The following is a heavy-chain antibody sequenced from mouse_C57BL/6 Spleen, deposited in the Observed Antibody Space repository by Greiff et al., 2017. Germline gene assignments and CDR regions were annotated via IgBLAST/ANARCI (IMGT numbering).Heavy chain of an antibody. Sequence: VQLQESGPELVKPGASVKISCKASGYAFSSSWLNWVKQRPGKGLEWIGRIYPGDGDTNYNGKFKGKATLTADKSSSTAYMQLSSLTSEDSAVYFCERQDYYFDYWGQGTTLTVSS. V-gene: IGHV1-82*01. CDR3: ERQDYYFDY. CDR1: GYAFSSSW. J-gene: IGHJ2*01. CDR2: IYPGDGDT.